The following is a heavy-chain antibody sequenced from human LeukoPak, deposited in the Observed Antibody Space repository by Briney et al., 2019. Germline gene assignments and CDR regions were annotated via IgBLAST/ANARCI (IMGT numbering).Heavy chain of an antibody. D-gene: IGHD3-10*01. CDR2: INSDGSST. Sequence: PAGSLTLSCAASGFTFSSYWMHWVRQAPGKGLVWVSRINSDGSSTSYADSVKGRFTISRDNAKNTLYLQMNSLRAEDTAVYYCARGGPPRITMVRGVRNSNWFDPWGQGSPVTVSS. J-gene: IGHJ5*02. V-gene: IGHV3-74*01. CDR3: ARGGPPRITMVRGVRNSNWFDP. CDR1: GFTFSSYW.